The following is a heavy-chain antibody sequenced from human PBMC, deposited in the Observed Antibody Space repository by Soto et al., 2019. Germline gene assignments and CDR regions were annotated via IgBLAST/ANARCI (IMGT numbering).Heavy chain of an antibody. CDR1: AYTFTRYT. CDR2: INGADGNT. J-gene: IGHJ4*02. V-gene: IGHV1-3*01. CDR3: ARDPPETPSDY. Sequence: SVKASCKARAYTFTRYTMHLVRQAPGQRLEWMGWINGADGNTRSSQNFQGRVTMTTDTSTRTVHMELRSLKPDDTAVYYCARDPPETPSDYWGQGTLVTVSS.